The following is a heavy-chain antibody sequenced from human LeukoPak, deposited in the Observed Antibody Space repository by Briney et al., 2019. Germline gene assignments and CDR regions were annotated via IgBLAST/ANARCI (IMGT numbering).Heavy chain of an antibody. J-gene: IGHJ4*02. V-gene: IGHV3-21*01. Sequence: PGGSLRLSCAASGFTFSSYSMNWVRQAPGMGLEWVSSISSSSSYIYYADSVKGRFTISRDNAKNSLYLQMNSLRAEDTAVYYCARESGLGYSYGPSFDYWGQGTLVTVSS. D-gene: IGHD5-18*01. CDR3: ARESGLGYSYGPSFDY. CDR1: GFTFSSYS. CDR2: ISSSSSYI.